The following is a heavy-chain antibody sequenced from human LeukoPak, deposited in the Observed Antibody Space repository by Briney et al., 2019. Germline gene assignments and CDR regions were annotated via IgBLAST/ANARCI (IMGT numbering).Heavy chain of an antibody. CDR1: GFTFSSYA. CDR2: ISYDGSNK. CDR3: ARGDSSGYHS. V-gene: IGHV3-30-3*01. Sequence: QPGRSLRLSCAASGFTFSSYAMHWVRQAPGKGLEWVAVISYDGSNKYYADSVKGRFTISRDNSKNTLYLQMNSLRAEDTAVYYCARGDSSGYHSWGQGTLVTVSS. D-gene: IGHD3-22*01. J-gene: IGHJ4*02.